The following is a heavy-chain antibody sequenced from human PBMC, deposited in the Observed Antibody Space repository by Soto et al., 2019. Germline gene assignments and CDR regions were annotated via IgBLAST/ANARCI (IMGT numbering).Heavy chain of an antibody. V-gene: IGHV4-39*01. Sequence: QLQLQESGPGLVKPSETLSLTCTVSGGSLSSSSYYWGWLRQPPGKGLEWIGGLHYSGSTYYTPSLTRRVTISVDTSKYQFSRKLSSVTAADTAVYYCARHGMDVWGQGTTVTVSS. CDR3: ARHGMDV. CDR1: GGSLSSSSYY. J-gene: IGHJ6*02. CDR2: LHYSGST.